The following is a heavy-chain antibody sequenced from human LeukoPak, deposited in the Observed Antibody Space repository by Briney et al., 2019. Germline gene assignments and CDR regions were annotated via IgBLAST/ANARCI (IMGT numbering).Heavy chain of an antibody. J-gene: IGHJ4*02. V-gene: IGHV4-61*01. CDR2: IYYSGST. D-gene: IGHD4-17*01. Sequence: SETLSLTCTVSGGSVSSSHYWGWIRQPPGKGLEWIGYIYYSGSTNYNPSLKSRVTISVDTSKNQFSLKLSSVTAADTAVYYCARARTTVRGERLLDYWGQGTLVTVSS. CDR3: ARARTTVRGERLLDY. CDR1: GGSVSSSHY.